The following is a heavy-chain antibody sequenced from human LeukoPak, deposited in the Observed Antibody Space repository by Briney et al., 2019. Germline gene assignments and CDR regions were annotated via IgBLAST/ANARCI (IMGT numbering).Heavy chain of an antibody. CDR3: VRDKGHSDVDY. V-gene: IGHV4-39*07. CDR2: VDYSGNT. CDR1: GGSISNSGYY. J-gene: IGHJ4*02. Sequence: SETLSLTCSVSGGSISNSGYYWGWIRQPPGKGLEWIGSVDYSGNTYYRPSLKSRLTISLDTSKNQFFLKLNSVTAADTAVYYCVRDKGHSDVDYWGQGTLVTVSS.